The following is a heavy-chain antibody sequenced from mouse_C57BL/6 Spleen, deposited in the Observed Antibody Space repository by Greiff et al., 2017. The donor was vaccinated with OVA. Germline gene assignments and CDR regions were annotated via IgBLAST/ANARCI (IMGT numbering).Heavy chain of an antibody. CDR1: GYSITSGYY. CDR3: ARKDDGYYVSYAMDY. J-gene: IGHJ4*01. D-gene: IGHD2-3*01. Sequence: DVKLQESGPGLVKPSQSLSLTCSVTGYSITSGYYWNWIRQFPGNKLEWMGYISYDGSNNYNPSLKNRISITRDTSKNQFFLKLNSVTTEDTATYYCARKDDGYYVSYAMDYWGQGTSVTVSS. CDR2: ISYDGSN. V-gene: IGHV3-6*01.